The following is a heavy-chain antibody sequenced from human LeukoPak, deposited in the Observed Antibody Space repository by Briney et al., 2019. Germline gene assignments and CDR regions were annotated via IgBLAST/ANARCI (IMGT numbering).Heavy chain of an antibody. V-gene: IGHV4-34*01. J-gene: IGHJ5*02. CDR2: INHSGST. CDR1: GGSFSGYY. D-gene: IGHD5-18*01. Sequence: PSETLSLTCAVYGGSFSGYYWSWIRQPPGKGLEWIGEINHSGSTNYNPSLKSRVTISVDTSKNQFSLKLSSVTAADTAVYYCARAVYSYGYWFDPWGQGTLVTVSS. CDR3: ARAVYSYGYWFDP.